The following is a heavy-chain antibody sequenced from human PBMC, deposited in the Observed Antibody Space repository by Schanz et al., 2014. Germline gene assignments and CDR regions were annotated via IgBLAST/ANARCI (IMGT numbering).Heavy chain of an antibody. Sequence: EVQLVESGGGLVQPGGSLRLSCTTSGFTFSTYAMTWVRQAPGKGLEWVSAISNGGDGTDYAGSVRGRFTISRDNSKNIVYLEMNSLRAEDTAVYYCVKDLQRELLRDDHYYGMDVWGQGTTVTVSS. J-gene: IGHJ6*02. CDR3: VKDLQRELLRDDHYYGMDV. V-gene: IGHV3-23*04. D-gene: IGHD1-26*01. CDR1: GFTFSTYA. CDR2: ISNGGDGT.